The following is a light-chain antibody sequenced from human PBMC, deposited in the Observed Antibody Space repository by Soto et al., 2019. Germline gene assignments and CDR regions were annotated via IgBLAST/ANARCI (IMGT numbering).Light chain of an antibody. CDR1: QSVDSN. J-gene: IGKJ4*01. V-gene: IGKV3D-15*01. Sequence: IVLTQSPGTLSLSPGERTTLSCSSSQSVDSNVAWYQQKPGQAPRLLIFGASTRATGIPARFSGSGSGTDFTLTISSLQSEDFGVYFCQQYDNWPLTFGGGTKVDIK. CDR3: QQYDNWPLT. CDR2: GAS.